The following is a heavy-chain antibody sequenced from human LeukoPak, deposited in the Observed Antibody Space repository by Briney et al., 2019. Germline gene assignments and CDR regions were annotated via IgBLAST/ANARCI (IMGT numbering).Heavy chain of an antibody. J-gene: IGHJ4*02. CDR2: ISGSGGST. Sequence: GGSLRLSCAASGFTFSSYAMSWVRQAPGKGLEWVSAISGSGGSTYYADSVKGRFTISRDNSKNTLYLQMNSLRAEDTAVYYCAKAHSGQQPYRQPEEDFDYWGQGTLVTVSS. D-gene: IGHD6-13*01. CDR1: GFTFSSYA. V-gene: IGHV3-23*01. CDR3: AKAHSGQQPYRQPEEDFDY.